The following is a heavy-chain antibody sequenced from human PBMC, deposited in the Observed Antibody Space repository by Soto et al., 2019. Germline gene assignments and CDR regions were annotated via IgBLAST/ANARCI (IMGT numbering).Heavy chain of an antibody. Sequence: EVQLVESGGGLVQSGGSLRLSCAASGFTFSHHAMHWLRQAPGKGLEWISYITRDSDTIEYADSVKGRFTISRDNARTSLYLQMNSLRAEDTAVYYCARYGSRSNYRDPFDYWGQGTLVTVSS. D-gene: IGHD3-10*01. CDR3: ARYGSRSNYRDPFDY. V-gene: IGHV3-48*01. J-gene: IGHJ4*02. CDR1: GFTFSHHA. CDR2: ITRDSDTI.